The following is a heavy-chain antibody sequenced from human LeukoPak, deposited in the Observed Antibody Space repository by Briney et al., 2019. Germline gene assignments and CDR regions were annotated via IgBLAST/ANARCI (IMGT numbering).Heavy chain of an antibody. CDR1: VAPSAVVVTT. J-gene: IGHJ6*02. D-gene: IGHD5-18*01. V-gene: IGHV4-39*01. CDR3: VSHPYSSYYYHMDV. CDR2: SIRIT. Sequence: SETLSSPALSLVAPSAVVVTTGAGSASPQGRGWSGLGVSIRITSHSPSLKSRVTISVDTSKNQFSLKVSSVSAADTGVYYCVSHPYSSYYYHMDVWGRGTTVTVSS.